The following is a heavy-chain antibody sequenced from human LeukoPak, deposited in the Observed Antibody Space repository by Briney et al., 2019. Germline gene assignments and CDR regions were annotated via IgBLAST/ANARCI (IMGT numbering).Heavy chain of an antibody. D-gene: IGHD6-19*01. CDR3: ARVVAVAGTRWFYP. J-gene: IGHJ5*02. CDR1: GGSISSYY. CDR2: IYTSGST. V-gene: IGHV4-4*07. Sequence: SETLSLTCTGSGGSISSYYWSWILQPAGKGLEWIGRIYTSGSTNYNPSLKSRVTMSVDTSMHQFSLKLSSLTAADTAVYYCARVVAVAGTRWFYPWGQGTLVTVSS.